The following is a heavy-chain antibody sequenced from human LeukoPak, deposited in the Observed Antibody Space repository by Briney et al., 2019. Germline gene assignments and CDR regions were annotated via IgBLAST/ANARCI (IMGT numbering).Heavy chain of an antibody. CDR2: IYYSGST. Sequence: SETLSLTCTVSGGSISSYHWSWIRQPPGKGLEWIGYIYYSGSTNYNPSLKSRVTISVDTSKNQFSLKLSSVTAADTAVYYCARVGSGRGVATIAGGYFDYWGQGTLVTVSS. V-gene: IGHV4-59*01. J-gene: IGHJ4*02. D-gene: IGHD5-12*01. CDR3: ARVGSGRGVATIAGGYFDY. CDR1: GGSISSYH.